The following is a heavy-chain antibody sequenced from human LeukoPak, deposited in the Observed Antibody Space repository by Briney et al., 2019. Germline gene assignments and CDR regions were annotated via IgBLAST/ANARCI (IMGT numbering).Heavy chain of an antibody. CDR1: GFDLTTYA. CDR3: AKCMVLSQGWRNWFVP. CDR2: IRIGGGGT. Sequence: GGSLRLSCAASGFDLTTYAMTWVRQAPAKGLEWVSSIRIGGGGTYYADSVKGRFTISRDNSENTLHLQMNNLRVEDTARYFCAKCMVLSQGWRNWFVPWGQGTLVTVSS. D-gene: IGHD6-13*01. V-gene: IGHV3-23*01. J-gene: IGHJ5*02.